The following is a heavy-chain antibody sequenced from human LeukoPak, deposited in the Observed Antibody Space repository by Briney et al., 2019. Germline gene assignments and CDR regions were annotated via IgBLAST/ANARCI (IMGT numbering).Heavy chain of an antibody. D-gene: IGHD6-19*01. J-gene: IGHJ4*02. CDR3: AKDLVYPRTVVIIGRAVAGSTGVY. V-gene: IGHV3-23*01. CDR1: GLTFSSYA. CDR2: ISGSGGST. Sequence: GGSLRLSCAASGLTFSSYAMSWVRQAPGKGLEGVSAISGSGGSTYYADSVKGRFTISRDNSKNTLYLQMNSLRAEDTAVYYCAKDLVYPRTVVIIGRAVAGSTGVYWGQGTLVTVSS.